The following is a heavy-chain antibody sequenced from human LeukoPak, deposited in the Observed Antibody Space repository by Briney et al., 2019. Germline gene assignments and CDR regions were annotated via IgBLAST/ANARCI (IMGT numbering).Heavy chain of an antibody. Sequence: WIRQAPGKGLEWVGRIKSKTDGGTTDYAAPVKGRFTISRDDSKNTLYLQMNSLKTEDTAVYYCTTDSLTHRGSGDYWGQGTLVTVSS. CDR3: TTDSLTHRGSGDY. D-gene: IGHD6-19*01. J-gene: IGHJ4*02. CDR2: IKSKTDGGTT. V-gene: IGHV3-15*01.